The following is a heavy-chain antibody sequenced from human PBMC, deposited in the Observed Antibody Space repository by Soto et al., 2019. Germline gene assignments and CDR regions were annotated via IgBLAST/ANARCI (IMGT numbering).Heavy chain of an antibody. CDR1: GFSFSTYT. D-gene: IGHD2-8*01. V-gene: IGHV3-23*01. J-gene: IGHJ4*02. CDR2: ISGSGGSP. Sequence: GGSLRLSCAASGFSFSTYTMSWVRRAPGKGLEWVSAISGSGGSPSYADSVQGRFTISRDNPKKTLYLQMNSLGAEDTAVYYCAKARCTTSNCYVPDYWGQGTLVTVSS. CDR3: AKARCTTSNCYVPDY.